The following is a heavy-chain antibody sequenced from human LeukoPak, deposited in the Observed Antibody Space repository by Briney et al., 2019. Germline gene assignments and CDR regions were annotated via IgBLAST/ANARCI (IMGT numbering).Heavy chain of an antibody. D-gene: IGHD7-27*01. V-gene: IGHV3-23*01. CDR3: AKDPLPLLTVYYFDY. CDR2: ISGSGGST. J-gene: IGHJ4*02. CDR1: GFTFSSAW. Sequence: GGSLRLSCAASGFTFSSAWMSWVRQAPGKGLEWVSAISGSGGSTYYADSVKGRFTIARDNSKNTLYLQMNSLRAEDTAVYYCAKDPLPLLTVYYFDYWGQGTLVTVSS.